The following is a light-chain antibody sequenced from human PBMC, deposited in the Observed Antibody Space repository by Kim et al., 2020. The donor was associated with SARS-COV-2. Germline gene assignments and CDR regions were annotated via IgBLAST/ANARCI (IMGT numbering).Light chain of an antibody. Sequence: TFPPGERATPTGRASQGVSSYLAWNKQNPGQALRLLIYDVSSRATGIPARFSGSGSGTDFTLTISSLKPEDLAVYYWQQRSNLITFSQGTRLAIK. CDR2: DVS. V-gene: IGKV3-11*01. J-gene: IGKJ5*01. CDR3: QQRSNLIT. CDR1: QGVSSY.